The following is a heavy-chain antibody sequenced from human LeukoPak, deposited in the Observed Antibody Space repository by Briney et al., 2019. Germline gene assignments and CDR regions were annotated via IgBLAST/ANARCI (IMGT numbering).Heavy chain of an antibody. D-gene: IGHD2-2*01. J-gene: IGHJ2*01. CDR1: GYSISSGYY. CDR2: IYHSGST. CDR3: ARGIGYCSSTSCHRAGYWYFDL. Sequence: SETLSLTCAVSGYSISSGYYWGWIRQPPGKGLEWIGSIYHSGSTYYNPSLKSRVTISVDTSKNQFSLKLSSVTAADTAVYYCARGIGYCSSTSCHRAGYWYFDLWGRGTLVTVSS. V-gene: IGHV4-38-2*01.